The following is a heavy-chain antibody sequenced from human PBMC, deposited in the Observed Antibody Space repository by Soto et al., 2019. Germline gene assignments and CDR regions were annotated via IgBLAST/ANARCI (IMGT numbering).Heavy chain of an antibody. CDR3: AKDRYYYDSSFEWVS. Sequence: RGSLRLSCAASGFTFSSYGMHWVRQAPGKGLEWVAVISYDGSNKYYADSVKGRFTISRDNSKNTLYLQMNSLRAEDTAVYYCAKDRYYYDSSFEWVSWGQGTLVTVSS. CDR1: GFTFSSYG. V-gene: IGHV3-30*18. CDR2: ISYDGSNK. D-gene: IGHD3-22*01. J-gene: IGHJ5*02.